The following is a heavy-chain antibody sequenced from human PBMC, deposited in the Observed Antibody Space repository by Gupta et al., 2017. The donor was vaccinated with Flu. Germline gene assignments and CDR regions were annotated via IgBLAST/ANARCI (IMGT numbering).Heavy chain of an antibody. Sequence: QVQLVQSGAEVKKPGASVKVSCKASGSTFISYDINWVRQAPGQGLEWMGWMNPNKENTGYALKFQGRGTMTRDTSISSFYMELSSIRSEDTAVYDGARVVGYYANQERLDDWGQGTRGTVSS. J-gene: IGHJ4*02. CDR3: ARVVGYYANQERLDD. CDR1: GSTFISYD. CDR2: MNPNKENT. V-gene: IGHV1-8*01. D-gene: IGHD2-15*01.